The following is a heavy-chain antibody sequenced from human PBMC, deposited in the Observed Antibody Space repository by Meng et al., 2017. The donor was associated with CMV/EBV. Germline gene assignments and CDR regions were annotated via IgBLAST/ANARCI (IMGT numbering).Heavy chain of an antibody. CDR1: GGTFSTFA. CDR2: IIPVFETA. J-gene: IGHJ4*02. V-gene: IGHV1-69*12. CDR3: ARGGDSWYSDY. D-gene: IGHD1-26*01. Sequence: QVPLGQSAAEVKTPGSSVKVSCKASGGTFSTFAISWVRQDPGEGLEWMGGIIPVFETANYAERFQDRVTITADDSTTTAYMELSSLRADDTALYFCARGGDSWYSDYWGQGTLVTVSS.